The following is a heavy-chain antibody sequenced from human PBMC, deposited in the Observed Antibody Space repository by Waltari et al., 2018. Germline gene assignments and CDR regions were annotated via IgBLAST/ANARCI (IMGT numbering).Heavy chain of an antibody. D-gene: IGHD3-10*01. CDR2: IYSVCST. Sequence: EVQLVESGGGLIQPGGSLRLSCSASGFTVSSNYMSLFRHAPGKGLEWVSVIYSVCSTYYADSVKGRFTISRDNSKDTLYLQMNSLRAEDTAVYYCARGLLWFGELRYFDLWGRGTLVTVSS. V-gene: IGHV3-53*01. CDR1: GFTVSSNY. J-gene: IGHJ2*01. CDR3: ARGLLWFGELRYFDL.